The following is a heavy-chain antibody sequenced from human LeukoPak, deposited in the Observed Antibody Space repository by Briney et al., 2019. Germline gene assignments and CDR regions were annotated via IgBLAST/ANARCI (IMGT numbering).Heavy chain of an antibody. V-gene: IGHV3-23*01. CDR2: ISGSGGST. CDR1: GFTFSSYA. D-gene: IGHD3-22*01. Sequence: AGGSLRLSCAASGFTFSSYAMSWVRQAPGKGLEWVSAISGSGGSTYYADSVKGRFTISRDNSKNTLYLQMNSLRAEDTAVYYCATTYYDSSGYFYWGQGTLVTVSS. CDR3: ATTYYDSSGYFY. J-gene: IGHJ4*02.